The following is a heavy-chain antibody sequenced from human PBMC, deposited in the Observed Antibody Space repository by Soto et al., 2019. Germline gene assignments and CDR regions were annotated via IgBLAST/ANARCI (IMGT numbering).Heavy chain of an antibody. V-gene: IGHV3-30*18. CDR1: GFSFSTFG. J-gene: IGHJ5*02. D-gene: IGHD1-1*01. Sequence: QVHLVESGGGVVQPGRSLRLSCAASGFSFSTFGMHWVPQAPGKGLEWLAGMLYDGTNIHYADSVKGRFTISRDSSKNTGYLEMNNLRAEDTAVYFCAKDDGTGSWGQGTLVTVSS. CDR2: MLYDGTNI. CDR3: AKDDGTGS.